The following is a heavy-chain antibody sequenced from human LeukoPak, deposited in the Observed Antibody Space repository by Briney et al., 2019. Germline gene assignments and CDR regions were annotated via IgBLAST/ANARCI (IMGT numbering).Heavy chain of an antibody. J-gene: IGHJ3*02. CDR3: ARAEVPGAIKSGAFDI. CDR1: GFTFSTYG. Sequence: GGSLRLSCAASGFTFSTYGMHWVRQAPGKGLAWVAVIWDDGTNKYYADSVKGRFTISRDNSRNTLYLQMNSLRTEDTAVYYCARAEVPGAIKSGAFDIWGQGTMVTVSS. D-gene: IGHD2-2*01. V-gene: IGHV3-33*01. CDR2: IWDDGTNK.